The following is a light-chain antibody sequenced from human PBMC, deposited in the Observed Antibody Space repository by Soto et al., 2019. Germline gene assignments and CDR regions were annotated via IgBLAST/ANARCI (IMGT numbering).Light chain of an antibody. V-gene: IGKV1-5*03. CDR2: MVS. J-gene: IGKJ1*01. CDR1: QTLSDY. CDR3: QQYKSYPWT. Sequence: DLQMTQSPSTLSASVGDRVTITCRASQTLSDYLAWYQQKPGKAPKFLIYMVSTLESGVPSRFSGAGSGTEFSLTISSLQPDDFATYYCQQYKSYPWTFGQGTKVEIK.